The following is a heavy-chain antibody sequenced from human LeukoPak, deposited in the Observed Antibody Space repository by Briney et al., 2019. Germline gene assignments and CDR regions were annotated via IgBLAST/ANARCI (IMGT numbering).Heavy chain of an antibody. CDR2: INPNSGGT. J-gene: IGHJ6*03. D-gene: IGHD6-19*01. Sequence: ASVKVSCKASGYTFTGYYMHWVRQAPGQGLEWMGWINPNSGGTNYAQKFQGRVTMTRETSISTAYMELSRLRSDDTAVYYCARGSSGWYAHWDYYYMDVWGKGTTVTISS. V-gene: IGHV1-2*02. CDR1: GYTFTGYY. CDR3: ARGSSGWYAHWDYYYMDV.